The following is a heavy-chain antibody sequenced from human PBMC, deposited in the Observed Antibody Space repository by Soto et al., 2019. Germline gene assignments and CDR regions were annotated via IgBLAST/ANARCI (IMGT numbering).Heavy chain of an antibody. D-gene: IGHD1-26*01. J-gene: IGHJ4*02. CDR3: ANRPRALLTFDY. CDR1: GFIFSNYV. V-gene: IGHV3-23*04. Sequence: EVQLVDSGGGLVQPGGSLRLSCAASGFIFSNYVMSWGRQAPGKGLEWVSSISDSGGTSYYADSVKGRFTISRDNSKNTLYLQMNSLRAEDTAIYYCANRPRALLTFDYWGQGTLVTVSS. CDR2: ISDSGGTS.